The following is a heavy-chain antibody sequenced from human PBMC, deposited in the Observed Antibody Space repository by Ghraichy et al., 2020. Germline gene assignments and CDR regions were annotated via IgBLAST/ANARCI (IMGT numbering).Heavy chain of an antibody. J-gene: IGHJ5*02. V-gene: IGHV5-51*01. CDR2: IHPGDSYT. Sequence: GESLNISCKASGYSFPSYWIAWVRQMPGKGLEWMGIIHPGDSYTRYSPSFQGQVSLSVDKSINTAYLQWSSLKPSDTAMYYCARVVRIVVLPEATTRGDNWFDPWGQGTLVTVSS. CDR1: GYSFPSYW. CDR3: ARVVRIVVLPEATTRGDNWFDP. D-gene: IGHD2-2*01.